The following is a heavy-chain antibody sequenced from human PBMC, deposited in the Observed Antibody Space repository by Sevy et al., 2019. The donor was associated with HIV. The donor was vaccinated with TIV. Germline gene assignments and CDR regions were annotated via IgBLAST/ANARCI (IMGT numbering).Heavy chain of an antibody. CDR3: AREVYDIVVVPATPRAYYYYYYYMDV. CDR1: GFTFSSYW. J-gene: IGHJ6*03. V-gene: IGHV3-7*01. CDR2: IKQDGSEK. Sequence: GGSLRLSCAASGFTFSSYWMSWVRQAPGKGLEWVANIKQDGSEKYYVDSVKGRFTISRDNAKNSLYLQMTSLRAEDTAMYYCAREVYDIVVVPATPRAYYYYYYYMDVWGKGTTVTVSS. D-gene: IGHD2-2*01.